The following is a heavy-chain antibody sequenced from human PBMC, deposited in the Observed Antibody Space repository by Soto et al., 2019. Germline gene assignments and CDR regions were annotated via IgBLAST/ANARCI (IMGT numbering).Heavy chain of an antibody. CDR1: GGSFSGYY. D-gene: IGHD2-15*01. CDR3: ARRPFIGYCSGGSCYTPSYYYYMDV. J-gene: IGHJ6*03. V-gene: IGHV4-34*01. Sequence: SETLSLTCAVYGGSFSGYYWSWIRQPPGKGLEWIGEINHSGSTNYNPSFKSRVTISVDTSKNQFSLKLSSVTAADTAVYYCARRPFIGYCSGGSCYTPSYYYYMDVWGKGTTVTVSS. CDR2: INHSGST.